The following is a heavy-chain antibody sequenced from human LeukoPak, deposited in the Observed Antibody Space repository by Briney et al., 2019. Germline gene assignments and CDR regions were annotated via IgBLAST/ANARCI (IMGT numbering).Heavy chain of an antibody. CDR3: AKDARLGEPTYFDS. J-gene: IGHJ4*02. Sequence: QTGGSLRPSCAASGFTFDEYDMHWVRQAPGKGLEWVSHVSWDGGTTYYADSVEGRFTISRDNSKYSLYLQMKSLRPEDTALYYCAKDARLGEPTYFDSWGQGTLVTVSS. CDR2: VSWDGGTT. V-gene: IGHV3-43D*03. D-gene: IGHD3-16*01. CDR1: GFTFDEYD.